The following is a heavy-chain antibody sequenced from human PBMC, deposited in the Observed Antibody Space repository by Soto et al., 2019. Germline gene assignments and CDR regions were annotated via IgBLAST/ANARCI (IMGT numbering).Heavy chain of an antibody. D-gene: IGHD3-9*01. V-gene: IGHV4-34*01. CDR2: INHSGST. CDR1: GGSFSCYY. J-gene: IGHJ4*02. Sequence: SETLSLTCAVYGGSFSCYYWSWIRQPPGKGLEWIGEINHSGSTNYNPSLKSRVTISVDTSKNQFSLKLSSVTAADTAVYYCARGVRYFDWPYSYWGQGTLVTVSS. CDR3: ARGVRYFDWPYSY.